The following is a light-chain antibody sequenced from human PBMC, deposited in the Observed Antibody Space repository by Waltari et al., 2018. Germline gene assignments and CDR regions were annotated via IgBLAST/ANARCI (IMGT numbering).Light chain of an antibody. Sequence: SYELTQPPSVSVSPGQTARIPCSGDDLPTKYPYWYQQKPGQAPVVVIYEDTKRPSGIPERFSGSSSGTMATFTISGAQVEDEADYYCYSTDSSGNHRVFGRGTKLTVL. V-gene: IGLV3-10*01. CDR1: DLPTKY. J-gene: IGLJ3*02. CDR3: YSTDSSGNHRV. CDR2: EDT.